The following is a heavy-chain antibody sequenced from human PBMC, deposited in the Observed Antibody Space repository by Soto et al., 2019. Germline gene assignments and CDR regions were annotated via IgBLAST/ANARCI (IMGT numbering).Heavy chain of an antibody. V-gene: IGHV4-61*01. Sequence: QVQLQESGPGLVKPSETLSLTCTVSGGSVSSGSYYWSWIRQPPGKGLEWIGYIYYSGSTNYNPSLTERHPMSLDTSEKQLPLKLSSVTAADTAVYDCARAPLRVLSYYYHGMDVWGQGTTVTVSS. D-gene: IGHD3-3*01. CDR3: ARAPLRVLSYYYHGMDV. J-gene: IGHJ6*02. CDR2: IYYSGST. CDR1: GGSVSSGSYY.